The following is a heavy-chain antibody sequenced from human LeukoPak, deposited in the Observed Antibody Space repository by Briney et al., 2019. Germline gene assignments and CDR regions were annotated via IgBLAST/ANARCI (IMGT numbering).Heavy chain of an antibody. V-gene: IGHV2-5*01. Sequence: SGPTLVKPTQTLTLTCTFSGFSLSTSAVGVGWIRQPPGKALEWLSLIYWNDDKRYNPSLKSRLTITKDTSKNQVVLTMTNMDPVDTATYYCAHRLLGSGWYRAFDYWGQGTLVTVSS. CDR1: GFSLSTSAVG. CDR2: IYWNDDK. D-gene: IGHD6-19*01. CDR3: AHRLLGSGWYRAFDY. J-gene: IGHJ4*02.